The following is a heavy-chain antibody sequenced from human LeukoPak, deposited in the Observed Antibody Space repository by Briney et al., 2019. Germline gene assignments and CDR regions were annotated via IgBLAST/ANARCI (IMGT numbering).Heavy chain of an antibody. D-gene: IGHD2-2*01. CDR3: ARDLVGDTYPDY. J-gene: IGHJ4*02. Sequence: GGSLRLSCAASGFTFSSHAMSWVRQAPGKGLEWVSAISGSGGSTYYADSVKGRFTISRDNSKNTLYLQMNSLRAEDTAVYYCARDLVGDTYPDYWGRGTLVTVSS. V-gene: IGHV3-23*01. CDR1: GFTFSSHA. CDR2: ISGSGGST.